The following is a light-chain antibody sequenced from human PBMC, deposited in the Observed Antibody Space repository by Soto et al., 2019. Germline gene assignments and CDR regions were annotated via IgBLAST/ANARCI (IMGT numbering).Light chain of an antibody. Sequence: DIQLTQSPSSLSASVGDRVTITCRASQDIRNDLNWYQQKPGKAPKRLIYDAYTLQSGVPSRFRVSGSGTELNLTISSLQPEDCAVYYCQQFSSYPLTFGGGTKVEIK. CDR1: QDIRND. CDR2: DAY. J-gene: IGKJ4*01. CDR3: QQFSSYPLT. V-gene: IGKV1-17*01.